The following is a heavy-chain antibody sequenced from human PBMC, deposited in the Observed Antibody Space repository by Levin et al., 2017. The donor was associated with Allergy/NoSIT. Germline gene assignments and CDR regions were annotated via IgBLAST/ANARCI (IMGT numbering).Heavy chain of an antibody. Sequence: PGESLKISCAASGFTFDDYAMHWVRQAPGKGLEWVSGISWNSGSIGYADSVKGRFTISRDNAKNSLYLQMNSLRAEDTALYYCAKVIVVRYYYYGMDVWGQGTTVTVSS. CDR2: ISWNSGSI. V-gene: IGHV3-9*01. CDR1: GFTFDDYA. J-gene: IGHJ6*02. CDR3: AKVIVVRYYYYGMDV. D-gene: IGHD3-22*01.